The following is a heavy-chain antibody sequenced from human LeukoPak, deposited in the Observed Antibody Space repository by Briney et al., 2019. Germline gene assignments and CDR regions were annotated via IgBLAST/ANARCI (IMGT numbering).Heavy chain of an antibody. CDR3: ARVTMIVVVNWFDP. J-gene: IGHJ5*02. CDR1: GGSFSGYY. CDR2: INHSGST. V-gene: IGHV4-34*01. D-gene: IGHD3-22*01. Sequence: KASETLSLTCAVYGGSFSGYYWSWIRQPPGKGLEWIGGINHSGSTNYNPSLKSRVTISVDTSKNQFSLKLSSVTAADTAVYYCARVTMIVVVNWFDPWGQGTLVTVSS.